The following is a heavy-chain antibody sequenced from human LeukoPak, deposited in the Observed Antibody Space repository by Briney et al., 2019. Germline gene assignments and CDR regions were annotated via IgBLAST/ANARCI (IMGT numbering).Heavy chain of an antibody. D-gene: IGHD2-15*01. CDR2: IYYSGST. V-gene: IGHV4-59*01. Sequence: AETQSLTCTVSGDSNSIWYGSWIRQPPGKGVGRDRYIYYSGSTNYNPSRKSRVPISVDTSKIQFSLELSSVTAADTAVYYFARVVCSGGSCSIFYFDFWGGGTLVTLST. CDR1: GDSNSIWY. CDR3: ARVVCSGGSCSIFYFDF. J-gene: IGHJ4*02.